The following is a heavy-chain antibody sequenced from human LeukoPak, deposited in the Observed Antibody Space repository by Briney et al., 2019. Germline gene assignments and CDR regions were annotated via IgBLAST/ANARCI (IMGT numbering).Heavy chain of an antibody. V-gene: IGHV4-38-2*02. CDR1: GYSISSNYY. CDR2: GHHSGST. CDR3: ARRSHSSSGSPY. Sequence: SETLSLTCTVSGYSISSNYYWGWVRQPPGKGLEWIGSGHHSGSTFYNPSLKSRVTVSGDTSKNQFSLELASVTASDTAVYYCARRSHSSSGSPYWGQGIQVTVSS. D-gene: IGHD3-10*01. J-gene: IGHJ4*02.